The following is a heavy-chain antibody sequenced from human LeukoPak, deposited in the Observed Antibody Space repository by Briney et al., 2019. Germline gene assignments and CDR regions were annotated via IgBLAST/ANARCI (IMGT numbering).Heavy chain of an antibody. CDR3: AREDVDADSMDY. J-gene: IGHJ4*02. Sequence: ASVKVSCKASGYTFTKYDMNWVRQAPGQGLEWMGIINPSGGSTRYAQKFQGRVAMTRDTSTSTLYMELNSLRPEDTAVYYCAREDVDADSMDYWGQGTLVTVSS. CDR2: INPSGGST. D-gene: IGHD5-18*01. V-gene: IGHV1-46*01. CDR1: GYTFTKYD.